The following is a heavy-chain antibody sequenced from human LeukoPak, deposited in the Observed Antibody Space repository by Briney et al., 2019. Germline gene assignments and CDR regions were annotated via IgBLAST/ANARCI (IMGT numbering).Heavy chain of an antibody. V-gene: IGHV3-15*01. Sequence: KPGGSLRLFCAASGFTFTDAWMICVRQAPGKGLEWVGCIKGKTDGGTTGYAAPVKGRFIISKDNSKNTVYLQRNSLKPEDTAVYYCTTGELNWGQGTLVTVSS. CDR3: TTGELN. CDR1: GFTFTDAW. J-gene: IGHJ4*02. CDR2: IKGKTDGGTT. D-gene: IGHD3-10*01.